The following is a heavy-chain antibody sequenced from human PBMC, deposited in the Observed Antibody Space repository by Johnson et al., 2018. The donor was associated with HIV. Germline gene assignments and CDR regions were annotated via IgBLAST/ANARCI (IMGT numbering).Heavy chain of an antibody. J-gene: IGHJ3*02. V-gene: IGHV3-33*08. Sequence: QVQLVESGGGVVQPGRSLRLSCAASGFTFSSYGMHWVRQAPGKGLEWVAVIWYDGSNKYTADSVKGRFTISRDTSKNTLYLQMNSLRAEDTAVYYCARASSSWYQGRAFDIWGQGTMVTVSS. CDR1: GFTFSSYG. CDR3: ARASSSWYQGRAFDI. D-gene: IGHD6-13*01. CDR2: IWYDGSNK.